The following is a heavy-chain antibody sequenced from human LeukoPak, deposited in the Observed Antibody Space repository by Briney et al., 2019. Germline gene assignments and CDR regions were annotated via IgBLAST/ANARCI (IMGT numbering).Heavy chain of an antibody. D-gene: IGHD2-21*01. CDR3: ARDHYCGGDWYSTWYFDL. Sequence: PSETLSLTCTVSGGSISSYYWSWIRQPPGKGLEWIGYIYYSGSTNYNPSLKSRVTISVDTSKNQFSLKLSSVTAADTAVYYCARDHYCGGDWYSTWYFDLWGRGTLVTVSS. J-gene: IGHJ2*01. V-gene: IGHV4-59*01. CDR2: IYYSGST. CDR1: GGSISSYY.